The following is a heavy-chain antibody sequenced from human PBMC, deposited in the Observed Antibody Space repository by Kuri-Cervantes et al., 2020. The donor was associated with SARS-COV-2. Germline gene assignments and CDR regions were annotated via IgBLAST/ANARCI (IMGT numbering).Heavy chain of an antibody. D-gene: IGHD1-26*01. Sequence: GESLKISCAASGFTFSSYWMHWVRQASGKGLEWVGRIRSKANSYATAYAASVKGRFTISRDDSKNTAYLQMNSLRAEDTAVYYCAKPTVGASPPRWFDPWGQGTLVTVSS. CDR2: IRSKANSYAT. CDR3: AKPTVGASPPRWFDP. CDR1: GFTFSSYW. J-gene: IGHJ5*02. V-gene: IGHV3-73*01.